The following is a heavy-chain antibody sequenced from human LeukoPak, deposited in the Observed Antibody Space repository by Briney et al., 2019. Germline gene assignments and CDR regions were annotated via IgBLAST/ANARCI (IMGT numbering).Heavy chain of an antibody. CDR2: ISSSSSYI. V-gene: IGHV3-21*01. Sequence: GGSLRLSCAASGFTFRNYSMNWVRQAPGKGLEWVSSISSSSSYIYYADSVKGRFTISRDNAKNSLYLQMNSLRAEDTAVYYCARDRSGFLDYWGQGTLVTVSS. CDR3: ARDRSGFLDY. J-gene: IGHJ4*02. CDR1: GFTFRNYS.